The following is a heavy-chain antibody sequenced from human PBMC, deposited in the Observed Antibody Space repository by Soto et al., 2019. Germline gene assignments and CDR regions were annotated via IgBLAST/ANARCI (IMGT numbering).Heavy chain of an antibody. CDR3: ARDRALTAPYYDILTGTYYYYGMDV. J-gene: IGHJ6*02. CDR1: GFTFSSYA. V-gene: IGHV3-30-3*01. D-gene: IGHD3-9*01. Sequence: QVQLVESGGGVVQPGRSLRLSCAASGFTFSSYAMHWVRQAPGKGLEWVAVISYDGSNKYYADSVKGRFTISRDNSKNTLYLQMNSLRAEDTAVYYCARDRALTAPYYDILTGTYYYYGMDVWGQGTTVTVSS. CDR2: ISYDGSNK.